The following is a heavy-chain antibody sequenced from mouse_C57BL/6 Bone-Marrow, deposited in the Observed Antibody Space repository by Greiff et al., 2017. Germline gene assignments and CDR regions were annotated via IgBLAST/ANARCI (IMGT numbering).Heavy chain of an antibody. V-gene: IGHV1-81*01. D-gene: IGHD1-1*02. J-gene: IGHJ2*01. CDR3: ERSRGD. Sequence: QVQLKQPGAELARPGASVKLSCKASGYTFTSSGISWVKQRTGRGLEWIGEIYPRSGNTYYNEKFKGKATLTADKSSSTAYMELRSLTSEDSAVYFCERSRGDWGQGTTLTVSS. CDR1: GYTFTSSG. CDR2: IYPRSGNT.